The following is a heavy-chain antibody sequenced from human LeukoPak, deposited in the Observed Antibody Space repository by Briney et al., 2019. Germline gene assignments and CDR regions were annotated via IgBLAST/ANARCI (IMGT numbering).Heavy chain of an antibody. CDR2: MNPNSGNT. Sequence: GASVKVSCKASGYTFTSYDINWVRQATGQGLEWMGWMNPNSGNTGYAQKFQGRVTMTRNTSISTAYMELSSLRSEDAAVYYCARGPTYSSSWYRDVWGKGTTVTVSS. D-gene: IGHD6-13*01. V-gene: IGHV1-8*01. CDR1: GYTFTSYD. J-gene: IGHJ6*03. CDR3: ARGPTYSSSWYRDV.